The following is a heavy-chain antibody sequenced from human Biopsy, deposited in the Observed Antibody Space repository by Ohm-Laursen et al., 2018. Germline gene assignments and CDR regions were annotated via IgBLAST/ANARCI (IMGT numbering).Heavy chain of an antibody. CDR1: GVSIRGYY. D-gene: IGHD2-21*01. CDR3: VSIFHTNNERRPFDM. J-gene: IGHJ3*02. CDR2: VYVGGSN. Sequence: SDTLSLTCAVSGVSIRGYYWSWVRRPAGRGLEWIGRVYVGGSNNYNPSLRSRVSLSVDTSKNQFSLMLSGVTAADTAVYYCVSIFHTNNERRPFDMWGQGTMVAVSA. V-gene: IGHV4-4*07.